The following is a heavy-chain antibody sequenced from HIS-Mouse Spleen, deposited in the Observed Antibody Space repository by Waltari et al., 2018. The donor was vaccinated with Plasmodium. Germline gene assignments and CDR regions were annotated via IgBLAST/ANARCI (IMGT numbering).Heavy chain of an antibody. Sequence: EVQLVESGGGLIQPGGSLRLSCAASGFTVSSNYMSWVRQAPGRGLEGVSVIYSGSSTYYAESVKGRITISRDNAKNTRYLQMNSLRAEDTAVYYCARGMKSSSSAFDIWGQGTMVTVSS. CDR1: GFTVSSNY. CDR2: IYSGSST. J-gene: IGHJ3*02. CDR3: ARGMKSSSSAFDI. D-gene: IGHD6-6*01. V-gene: IGHV3-53*01.